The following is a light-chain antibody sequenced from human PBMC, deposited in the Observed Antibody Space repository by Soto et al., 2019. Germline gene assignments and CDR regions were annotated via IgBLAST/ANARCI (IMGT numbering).Light chain of an antibody. J-gene: IGKJ2*01. CDR1: QNVSSY. CDR2: DAS. V-gene: IGKV3-11*01. Sequence: EIVLTQSTATLSLSPGERATLSCRASQNVSSYLAWYQQKPGQPPRLLIYDASNRATGIPARFSDSGSGTDFSLTISIREPEDFGLYYCQQRRNTHTFGKGTTLEIK. CDR3: QQRRNTHT.